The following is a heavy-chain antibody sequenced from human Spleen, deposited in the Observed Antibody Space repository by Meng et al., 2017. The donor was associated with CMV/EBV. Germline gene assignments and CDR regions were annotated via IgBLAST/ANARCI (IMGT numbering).Heavy chain of an antibody. Sequence: ASVKVSCKTSGYIFTDHFFHGVRQAPGRGGGWMGWIYPSSGVPHYAQKFQGRLTVTTDTAITTGYMELSSLGSDDTAGYYCARDNDWGPDYWGQGTLVTVSS. CDR1: GYIFTDHF. J-gene: IGHJ4*02. CDR3: ARDNDWGPDY. CDR2: IYPSSGVP. D-gene: IGHD3-9*01. V-gene: IGHV1-2*02.